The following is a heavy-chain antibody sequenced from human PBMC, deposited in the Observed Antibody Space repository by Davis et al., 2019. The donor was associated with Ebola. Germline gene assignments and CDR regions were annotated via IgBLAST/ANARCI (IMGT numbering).Heavy chain of an antibody. CDR2: ISGSGGST. Sequence: GESLKISCAASGFTFSSYAMSWVRQAPGKGLEWVSAISGSGGSTYYADSVKGRFTISRDNSKNTLYLQMNSLRAEDTAVYYCAGGRYSGYDLGYWGQGTLVTVSS. D-gene: IGHD5-12*01. CDR3: AGGRYSGYDLGY. V-gene: IGHV3-23*01. CDR1: GFTFSSYA. J-gene: IGHJ4*02.